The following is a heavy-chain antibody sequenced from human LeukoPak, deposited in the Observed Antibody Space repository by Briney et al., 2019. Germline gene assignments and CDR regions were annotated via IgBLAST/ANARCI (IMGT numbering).Heavy chain of an antibody. CDR3: ARGLLWFGELAGRFDY. Sequence: PSETLSLTCTVSGGSISSGGYYWSWIRQHPGKGLEWIGYIYYSGSTYYNPSLKNRVTISVDTSKNQFSLKLSSVTAADTAVYYCARGLLWFGELAGRFDYWGQGTLVTVSS. CDR2: IYYSGST. D-gene: IGHD3-10*01. V-gene: IGHV4-31*03. J-gene: IGHJ4*02. CDR1: GGSISSGGYY.